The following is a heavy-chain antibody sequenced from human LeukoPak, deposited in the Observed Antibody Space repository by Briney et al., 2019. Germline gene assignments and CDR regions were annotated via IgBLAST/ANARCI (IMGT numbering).Heavy chain of an antibody. CDR3: AGEYCSGGSCYWNY. Sequence: ASVKVSCKASGYTFTGYYMHWVRQAPGQGLEWMGRINPNSGGTNYAQKFQGRVTMTRDTSISTAYMELSRLRSDDTAVYYCAGEYCSGGSCYWNYWGQGTLVTVSS. J-gene: IGHJ4*02. V-gene: IGHV1-2*06. D-gene: IGHD2-15*01. CDR1: GYTFTGYY. CDR2: INPNSGGT.